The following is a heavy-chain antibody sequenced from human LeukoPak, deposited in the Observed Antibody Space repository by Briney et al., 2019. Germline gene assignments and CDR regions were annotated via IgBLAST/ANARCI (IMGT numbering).Heavy chain of an antibody. CDR1: GGSISSGDYY. CDR3: AREDSSGYYYRSDY. V-gene: IGHV4-30-4*01. Sequence: SETLSLTCTVSGGSISSGDYYWSWIRQPPGKGLEWIGYIYYSGSTYYNPSLKSRVTISVDTSKNQFSLKLSSVTAADTAVYYCAREDSSGYYYRSDYWGQGTLVTVSS. D-gene: IGHD3-22*01. J-gene: IGHJ4*02. CDR2: IYYSGST.